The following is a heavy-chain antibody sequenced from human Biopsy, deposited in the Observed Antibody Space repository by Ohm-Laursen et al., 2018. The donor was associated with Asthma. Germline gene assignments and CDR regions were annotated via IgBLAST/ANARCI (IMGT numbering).Heavy chain of an antibody. D-gene: IGHD6-19*01. CDR3: ARCQVGYSSGWSLLLKKIYYSGMGV. V-gene: IGHV1-69*13. Sequence: ASVKVSCKAPGGIFSNFAISWVRQAPGQGLEWLGGIMTVFGKTNYAQKFQGRVTITADESTSTAYMEVTSLRSEDTAIYYCARCQVGYSSGWSLLLKKIYYSGMGVWGQGTAVTVSS. CDR2: IMTVFGKT. CDR1: GGIFSNFA. J-gene: IGHJ6*02.